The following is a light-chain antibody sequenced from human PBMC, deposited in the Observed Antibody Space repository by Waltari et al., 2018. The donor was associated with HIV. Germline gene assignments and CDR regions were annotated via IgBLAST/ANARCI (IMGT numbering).Light chain of an antibody. CDR2: EGS. CDR1: SSDVGSYHL. V-gene: IGLV2-23*01. CDR3: CSYAGSTTFYV. Sequence: QSALTQPASVSGSPGQSITISCTGTSSDVGSYHLVPWYQQHPGKAPKLMIYEGSKRPSGVSNRFSGSKSGNTASQTISGLQAEDEADYYCCSYAGSTTFYVFGTGTKVTVL. J-gene: IGLJ1*01.